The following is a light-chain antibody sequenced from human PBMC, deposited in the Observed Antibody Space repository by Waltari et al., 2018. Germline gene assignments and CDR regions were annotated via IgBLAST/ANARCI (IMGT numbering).Light chain of an antibody. Sequence: EIMLPQSPGTLSLSPGERATLPCRTSQSIGRSLAWYQQKPGQAPRLLIYGASSRATDIPDRFSGSGSGTDFSLTINRLEPEDSALYYCQHYVRLPVTFGQGTKVEIK. J-gene: IGKJ1*01. CDR1: QSIGRS. CDR2: GAS. V-gene: IGKV3-20*01. CDR3: QHYVRLPVT.